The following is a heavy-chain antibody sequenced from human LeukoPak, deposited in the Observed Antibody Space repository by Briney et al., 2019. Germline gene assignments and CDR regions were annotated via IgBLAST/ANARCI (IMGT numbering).Heavy chain of an antibody. CDR1: GYTFTDFY. CDR3: ARGKQWLVPFDY. CDR2: INPNSGGT. V-gene: IGHV1-2*02. J-gene: IGHJ4*02. Sequence: ASVKVSCKASGYTFTDFYMHWVRQAPGQGLEWMGWINPNSGGTNYAQKFQGRVTMTRDTSISTAYMELSRLRSDDTAVYYCARGKQWLVPFDYWGQGTLVTVSS. D-gene: IGHD6-19*01.